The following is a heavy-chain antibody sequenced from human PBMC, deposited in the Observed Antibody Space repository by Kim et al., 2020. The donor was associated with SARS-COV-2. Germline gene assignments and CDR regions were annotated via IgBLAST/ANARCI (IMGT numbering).Heavy chain of an antibody. D-gene: IGHD2-2*01. CDR2: ISYSGNP. CDR1: GGSIRSGGKF. Sequence: SETLSLTCSVSGGSIRSGGKFWTWIRQHPAKGLEWIGYISYSGNPHYSPSLRSRVSISLHTSENQFSLELTSVTAADTAVYYCARGQPLDYWGQGILVTVSS. J-gene: IGHJ4*02. CDR3: ARGQPLDY. V-gene: IGHV4-31*03.